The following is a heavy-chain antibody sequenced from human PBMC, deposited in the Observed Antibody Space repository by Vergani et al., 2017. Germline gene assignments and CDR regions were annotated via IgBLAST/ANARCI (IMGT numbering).Heavy chain of an antibody. CDR3: ARDRGDWRYSRYFYNYYMDV. J-gene: IGHJ6*03. CDR1: GLTLSSYG. CDR2: ISYDGTNK. Sequence: QVQLVESGGGVVQPGGSMRLSCSASGLTLSSYGVHWVRQAPGRGLEWVALISYDGTNKYYTNSVRGRFTISRDNSKSTLFLQMNSLRVEDMAVYYCARDRGDWRYSRYFYNYYMDVWGKGTTVTVSS. D-gene: IGHD2-8*02. V-gene: IGHV3-30*19.